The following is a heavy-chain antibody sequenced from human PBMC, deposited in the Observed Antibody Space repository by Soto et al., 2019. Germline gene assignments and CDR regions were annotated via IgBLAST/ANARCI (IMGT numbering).Heavy chain of an antibody. CDR3: AKPPDYNWNDY. V-gene: IGHV3-23*01. J-gene: IGHJ4*02. CDR1: GFTFSSYA. CDR2: VSGSGGST. Sequence: EVQLLESGGGLVKPGGSLRLSCAASGFTFSSYAMSWFGQAPGKGLEWISAVSGSGGSTYYADSVKGRFTISRDNSKDTLYLQMNNLRAEETAVYYCAKPPDYNWNDYWGQGTLVTVSS. D-gene: IGHD1-20*01.